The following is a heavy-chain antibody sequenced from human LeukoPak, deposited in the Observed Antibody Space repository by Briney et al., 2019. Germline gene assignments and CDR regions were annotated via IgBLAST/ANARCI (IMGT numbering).Heavy chain of an antibody. CDR2: IYYSGST. Sequence: SETLSLTCTVSGGSISSYYWSWIRQPPGKGLEWIGYIYYSGSTNYNPSLKSRVTISVDTSKSQFSLKLSSVTAADTAVYYCARHGGSGSYYNCFDPWGQGTLVTVSS. V-gene: IGHV4-59*08. D-gene: IGHD3-10*01. CDR3: ARHGGSGSYYNCFDP. J-gene: IGHJ5*02. CDR1: GGSISSYY.